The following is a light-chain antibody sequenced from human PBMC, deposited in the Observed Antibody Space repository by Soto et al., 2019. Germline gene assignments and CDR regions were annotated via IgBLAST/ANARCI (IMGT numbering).Light chain of an antibody. CDR2: DVS. CDR1: SSDVGGYDY. J-gene: IGLJ2*01. Sequence: QSVLTQPASVSGSPGQSINISCTGTSSDVGGYDYVSWYQQHPGKAPKLMIYDVSNRPSGVSNRFSGSKSGNTASLTISGLQADDEADYYCSSYTSDSTLVLFGGGTKPTVL. V-gene: IGLV2-14*03. CDR3: SSYTSDSTLVL.